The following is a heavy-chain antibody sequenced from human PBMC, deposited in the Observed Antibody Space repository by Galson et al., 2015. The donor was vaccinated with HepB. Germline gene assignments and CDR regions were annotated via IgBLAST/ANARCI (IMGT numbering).Heavy chain of an antibody. CDR1: GDSVSSNSAA. CDR3: ARGIAARLRWASWFDP. CDR2: TYYRSKWYN. Sequence: CAISGDSVSSNSAARNWIRQSPSRGLEWLGRTYYRSKWYNDYAVSVKSRITINPDTSKNQFSLQLNSVTPEDTAVYYCARGIAARLRWASWFDPWGQGTLVTVSS. V-gene: IGHV6-1*01. J-gene: IGHJ5*02. D-gene: IGHD6-6*01.